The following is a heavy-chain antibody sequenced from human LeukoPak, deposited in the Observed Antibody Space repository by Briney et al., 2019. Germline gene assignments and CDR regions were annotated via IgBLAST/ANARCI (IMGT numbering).Heavy chain of an antibody. J-gene: IGHJ3*02. CDR3: VKQGYYYDSSGYRNHDAFDI. Sequence: GGSLRLSCAASGFTFSSYWMHWVRQPAGKGLEWVSGISWNSGSIGYADSVKGRSTISRDNAKNSLYLQMNSLRAEDTALYYCVKQGYYYDSSGYRNHDAFDIWGQGTMVTVSS. CDR2: ISWNSGSI. D-gene: IGHD3-22*01. V-gene: IGHV3-9*01. CDR1: GFTFSSYW.